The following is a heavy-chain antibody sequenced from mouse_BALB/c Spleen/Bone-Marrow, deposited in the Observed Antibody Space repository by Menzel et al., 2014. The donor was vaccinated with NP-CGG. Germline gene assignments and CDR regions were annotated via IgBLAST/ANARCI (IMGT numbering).Heavy chain of an antibody. D-gene: IGHD2-3*01. CDR1: GFSLTSYG. V-gene: IGHV2-9*02. CDR3: ARDPVYDNYDAMDY. J-gene: IGHJ4*01. CDR2: IWAGGST. Sequence: EMLVESGPGLVAPSQSLSITCTVSGFSLTSYGVHWVRQPPGKGLEWLGVIWAGGSTNYNSALMSRLSISKDNSKSQVFLKMNSLQTDDTAMYYCARDPVYDNYDAMDYWGQGTSVTVSS.